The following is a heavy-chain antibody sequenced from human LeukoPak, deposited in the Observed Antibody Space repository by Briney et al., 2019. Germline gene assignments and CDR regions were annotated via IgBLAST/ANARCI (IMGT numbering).Heavy chain of an antibody. CDR3: AGEVYYYSSGYYQEGVWFDP. Sequence: PGGSLRLSCAASGFTLSSYWMSWVRQAPGKGLEWVAHIKQDGREKYYVDTVKGRSTISRDNGKNSMYLQMNSLRAEETAVYYCAGEVYYYSSGYYQEGVWFDPWGQGTLVTVSS. V-gene: IGHV3-7*01. CDR2: IKQDGREK. D-gene: IGHD3-22*01. CDR1: GFTLSSYW. J-gene: IGHJ5*02.